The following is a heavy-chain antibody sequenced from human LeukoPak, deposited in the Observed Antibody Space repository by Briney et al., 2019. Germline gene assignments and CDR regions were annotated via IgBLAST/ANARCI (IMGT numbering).Heavy chain of an antibody. CDR2: TYYRSKWYN. V-gene: IGHV6-1*01. CDR1: GDSVSSNSAA. CDR3: ARDSSGGYCSSTSCYPPPEINYFDY. Sequence: SQTLSLTCAISGDSVSSNSAAWNWIRQSPSRGLEWLGRTYYRSKWYNDYAVSVKSRITINPDTSKNQFSLQLNSVTPEDTAVYYCARDSSGGYCSSTSCYPPPEINYFDYWGQGTLVTVSS. D-gene: IGHD2-2*01. J-gene: IGHJ4*02.